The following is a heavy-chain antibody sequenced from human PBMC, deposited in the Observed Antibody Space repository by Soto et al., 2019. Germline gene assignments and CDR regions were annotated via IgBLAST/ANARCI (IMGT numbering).Heavy chain of an antibody. V-gene: IGHV1-46*01. D-gene: IGHD5-18*01. J-gene: IGHJ4*02. CDR1: GYTFTHYY. CDR3: ATSVNSAMAFDY. CDR2: INPNGGIT. Sequence: QVQLVQSGAEVKKPGASVRVSCKASGYTFTHYYIHWVRQAPGQGLEWMGIINPNGGITTYAQKFRSGFSMTSDTSTSTVYPELSSLSSEASAVDYCATSVNSAMAFDYWGQGTLVTVSS.